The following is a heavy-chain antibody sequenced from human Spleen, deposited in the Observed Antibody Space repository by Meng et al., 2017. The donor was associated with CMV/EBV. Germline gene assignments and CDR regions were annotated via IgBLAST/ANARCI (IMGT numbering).Heavy chain of an antibody. V-gene: IGHV3-11*04. CDR2: ISSSGSTI. J-gene: IGHJ6*02. Sequence: GESLKISCAASGFTFSDYYMNWIRQAPGKGLEWVSYISSSGSTIYYADSVKGRFTISRDNAKNSLYLQMNSLRAEDTAVYYCARDPQPADFWSGYYTNYYYGMDVWGQGTTVTVSS. CDR1: GFTFSDYY. D-gene: IGHD3-3*01. CDR3: ARDPQPADFWSGYYTNYYYGMDV.